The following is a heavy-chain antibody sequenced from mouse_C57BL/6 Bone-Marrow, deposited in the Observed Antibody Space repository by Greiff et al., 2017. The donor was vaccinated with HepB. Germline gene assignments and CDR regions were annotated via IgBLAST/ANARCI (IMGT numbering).Heavy chain of an antibody. CDR2: ISNGGGST. V-gene: IGHV5-12*01. CDR3: ARSRNYVYFDY. Sequence: EVQLVESGGGLVQPGGSLKLSCAASGFTFSDYYMYWVRQTPEKRLEWVAYISNGGGSTYYPDTVKGRFTISRDNAKNTLYLQMSRPKSEDTAMYYCARSRNYVYFDYWGQGTTLTVSS. CDR1: GFTFSDYY. D-gene: IGHD1-1*01. J-gene: IGHJ2*01.